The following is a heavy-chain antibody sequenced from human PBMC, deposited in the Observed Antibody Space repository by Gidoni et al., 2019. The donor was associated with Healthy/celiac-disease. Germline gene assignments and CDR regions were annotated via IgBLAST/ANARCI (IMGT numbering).Heavy chain of an antibody. J-gene: IGHJ4*02. Sequence: EVQLVESGGGLVQPGRSLRLSCAASGFTFDDYAMHWVRQAPGKGLEWVSGISWNSGSIGYADSVKGRFTISRDNAKNSLYLQMNSLRAEDTALYYCAKDAGGYFAVDYFDYWGQGTLVTVSS. CDR1: GFTFDDYA. D-gene: IGHD5-18*01. CDR3: AKDAGGYFAVDYFDY. V-gene: IGHV3-9*01. CDR2: ISWNSGSI.